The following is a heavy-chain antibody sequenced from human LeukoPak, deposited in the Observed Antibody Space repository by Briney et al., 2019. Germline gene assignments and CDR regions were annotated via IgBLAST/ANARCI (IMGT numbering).Heavy chain of an antibody. CDR3: SRDPRGTYSGYNFLDY. Sequence: DPGGSLRLSCTASGFTFGDYTMNWVRQAPGKGLEWVGFIRSKAYGGTTEYAATVKGRLTISRDDSKSIAYLQMNSLKTEDTAVYYCSRDPRGTYSGYNFLDYWGQGTLVTVSS. V-gene: IGHV3-49*04. J-gene: IGHJ4*02. CDR1: GFTFGDYT. CDR2: IRSKAYGGTT. D-gene: IGHD5-12*01.